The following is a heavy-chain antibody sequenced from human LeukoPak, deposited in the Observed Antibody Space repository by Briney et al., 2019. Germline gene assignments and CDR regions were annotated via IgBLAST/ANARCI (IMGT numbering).Heavy chain of an antibody. D-gene: IGHD2-2*01. J-gene: IGHJ6*03. Sequence: ASVKVSCKASGYTFTMYYIHWVRQAPGQGLEWMGWINPNSGGTNYAQKFQGRVTMTRDTSISTAYMELSRLRSDDTAVYYCAREPLVVPAAMYYYYYYMDVWGKGTTVTVSS. CDR1: GYTFTMYY. V-gene: IGHV1-2*02. CDR3: AREPLVVPAAMYYYYYYMDV. CDR2: INPNSGGT.